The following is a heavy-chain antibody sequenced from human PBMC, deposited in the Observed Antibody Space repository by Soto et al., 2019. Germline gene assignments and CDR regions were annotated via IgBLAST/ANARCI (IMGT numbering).Heavy chain of an antibody. V-gene: IGHV1-69*02. J-gene: IGHJ4*02. Sequence: QVQLVQSGAEVKKPGSSVKVSCKASGDTFSFYTLNWVRQAPGQGFEWVGRVNPILAMSSSAHKFQGRVSMFQDKSTGTAYMELRRLRSADTAVYSCATSYGSGSSPFDYWGQGTPVTVSS. CDR1: GDTFSFYT. CDR3: ATSYGSGSSPFDY. CDR2: VNPILAMS. D-gene: IGHD3-10*01.